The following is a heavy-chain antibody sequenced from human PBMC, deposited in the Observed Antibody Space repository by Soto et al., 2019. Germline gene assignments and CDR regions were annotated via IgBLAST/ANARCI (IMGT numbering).Heavy chain of an antibody. D-gene: IGHD1-1*01. V-gene: IGHV3-7*04. CDR3: ARNAPPPGYGMDV. CDR1: GFTFSNYW. Sequence: ESGGGLVQPGGSLRLSCAASGFTFSNYWMSWVRQAPGKGLEWVANINQDARETYYVGSVKGRFSISRDNAKNSLYLQMNRTRTEDTAVYYCARNAPPPGYGMDVWGQGTTVTVSS. J-gene: IGHJ6*02. CDR2: INQDARET.